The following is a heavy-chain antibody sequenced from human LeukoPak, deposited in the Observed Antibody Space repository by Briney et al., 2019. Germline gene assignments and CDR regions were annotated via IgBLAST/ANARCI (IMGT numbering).Heavy chain of an antibody. V-gene: IGHV4-34*01. D-gene: IGHD5-24*01. CDR2: INHSGST. CDR3: ARGRRDGYNLEYFDK. Sequence: SETLSLTCAVYGGSFSGYCWSWIRQPPGKGLEWIGEINHSGSTNYNPSLKSRVTIYVDTSKNQFSLKLSSVTAADTAVYYCARGRRDGYNLEYFDKWGQGTLVTVSS. J-gene: IGHJ4*02. CDR1: GGSFSGYC.